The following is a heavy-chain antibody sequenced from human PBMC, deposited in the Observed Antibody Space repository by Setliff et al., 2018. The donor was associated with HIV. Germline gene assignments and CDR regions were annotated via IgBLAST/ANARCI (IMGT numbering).Heavy chain of an antibody. V-gene: IGHV4-39*07. CDR2: IYYSGST. CDR3: ARDRIAAAGIPLDY. Sequence: PSETLSLTCTVSGGSISSYYWGWIRQPPGKGLEWIGSIYYSGSTYYNPSLKSRVTISVDTSKNQFSLKLSSVTAADTAVYYCARDRIAAAGIPLDYWGQGTLVTVSS. J-gene: IGHJ4*02. D-gene: IGHD6-13*01. CDR1: GGSISSYY.